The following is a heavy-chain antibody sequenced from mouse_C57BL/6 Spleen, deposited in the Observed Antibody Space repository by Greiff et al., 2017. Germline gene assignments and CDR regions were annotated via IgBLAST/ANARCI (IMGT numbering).Heavy chain of an antibody. Sequence: QVQLQQPGAELVKPGASVKLSCKASGYTFTSYWMHWVKQRPGQGLEWIGMIHPNSGSTNYNEKFKSKATLTVDKSSSTAYMQLSSLTSEDSAVYCCARNLHYYGSSYGVWGTGTTVTVSS. CDR2: IHPNSGST. V-gene: IGHV1-64*01. D-gene: IGHD1-1*01. CDR1: GYTFTSYW. CDR3: ARNLHYYGSSYGV. J-gene: IGHJ1*03.